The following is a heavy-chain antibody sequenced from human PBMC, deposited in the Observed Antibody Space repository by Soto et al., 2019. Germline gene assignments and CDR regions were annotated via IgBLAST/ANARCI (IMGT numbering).Heavy chain of an antibody. Sequence: EVQLLESGGGLVQPGESLRLSCAASGFTFSNYAMSWVRQAPGKGLEWVSAISTSGSNTYYADSVKGRFSISRDSSKNTLYLQMHSLRAEDTAVYYCAKNGPRSGYSSSSTDLDYWGQGTLVTVSS. CDR1: GFTFSNYA. CDR3: AKNGPRSGYSSSSTDLDY. J-gene: IGHJ4*02. V-gene: IGHV3-23*01. D-gene: IGHD6-6*01. CDR2: ISTSGSNT.